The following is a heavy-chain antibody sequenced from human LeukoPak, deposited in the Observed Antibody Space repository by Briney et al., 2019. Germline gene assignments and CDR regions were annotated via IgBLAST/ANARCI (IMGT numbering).Heavy chain of an antibody. CDR2: ISSNGGST. CDR3: ARDIAGGGTTADY. CDR1: GFTFSIYA. D-gene: IGHD4-17*01. V-gene: IGHV3-64*01. Sequence: GGSLRLSCAASGFTFSIYAMHWVRQAPGKGLEYVSAISSNGGSTYYANSVKGRFTISRDNSKNTLYLQMGSLRAEDMAVYYCARDIAGGGTTADYWGQGTLVTVSS. J-gene: IGHJ4*02.